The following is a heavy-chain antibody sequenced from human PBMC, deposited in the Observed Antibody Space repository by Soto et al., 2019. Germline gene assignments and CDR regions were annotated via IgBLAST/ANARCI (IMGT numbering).Heavy chain of an antibody. Sequence: QVQLVESGGGVVQPGRSLRLSCAASGFTFSSYGMHWVRQAPGKGLEWVAVIWYDGSNKYYADSVKGRFTISGDNSKNTLYLQMNSLRADDTAVYYCARDYSGGSSAPDYWGQGTLVTVSS. J-gene: IGHJ4*02. CDR2: IWYDGSNK. D-gene: IGHD2-15*01. CDR3: ARDYSGGSSAPDY. CDR1: GFTFSSYG. V-gene: IGHV3-33*01.